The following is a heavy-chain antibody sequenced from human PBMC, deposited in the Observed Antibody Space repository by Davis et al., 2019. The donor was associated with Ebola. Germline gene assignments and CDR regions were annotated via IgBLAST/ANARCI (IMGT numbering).Heavy chain of an antibody. V-gene: IGHV3-74*03. CDR1: GFTFADYG. J-gene: IGHJ1*01. CDR3: VSHVMG. CDR2: INRDGTTK. Sequence: GESLKISCAASGFTFADYGMSWVRQAPGKGLVWVSSINRDGTTKTYADSVQGRFTVSRDNTKTMLYLQMSGLRAEDTAVYYCVSHVMGWGRGTLVTVSS.